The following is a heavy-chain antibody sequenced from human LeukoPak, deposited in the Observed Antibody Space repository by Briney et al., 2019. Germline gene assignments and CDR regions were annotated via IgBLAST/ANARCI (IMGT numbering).Heavy chain of an antibody. CDR3: ARDDSGAGGTPVLAY. J-gene: IGHJ4*02. CDR1: GFTFSSYA. CDR2: ISGSGGST. Sequence: GGSLRLSCAASGFTFSSYAMSWVRQAPGKGLEWVSAISGSGGSTYYADSVKGRFTISRDNSKNTLYLQMNSLRAEDTAVYYCARDDSGAGGTPVLAYWGQGTLVTVSS. D-gene: IGHD6-13*01. V-gene: IGHV3-23*01.